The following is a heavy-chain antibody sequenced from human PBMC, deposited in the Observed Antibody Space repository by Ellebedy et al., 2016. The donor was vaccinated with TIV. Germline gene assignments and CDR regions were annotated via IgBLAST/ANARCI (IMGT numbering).Heavy chain of an antibody. CDR3: ARVRYSGSFSGFDY. CDR2: LYSGGST. V-gene: IGHV3-53*01. J-gene: IGHJ4*02. Sequence: GESLKISCAASGFTVSRNYMSWVRQAPGKGLEWVSVLYSGGSTYYADSVKGRFTISRDNSKNTLYVQMNSLRADDTAVYYGARVRYSGSFSGFDYWGQGTLVTVSS. CDR1: GFTVSRNY. D-gene: IGHD1-26*01.